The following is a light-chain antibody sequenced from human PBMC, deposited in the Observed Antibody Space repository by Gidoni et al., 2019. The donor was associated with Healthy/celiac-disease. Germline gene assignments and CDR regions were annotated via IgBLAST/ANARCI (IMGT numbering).Light chain of an antibody. J-gene: IGKJ4*01. CDR2: GAS. V-gene: IGKV3-15*01. CDR1: QSVSSN. CDR3: QKYNNGPIWT. Sequence: EVCIPQSPATRSVSPGERATLSCRASQSVSSNLAWYQQKPGQAPRLLIYGASTRATGIPARFSGSGSGKEFTLTISSMQAEDCAEYCCQKYNNGPIWTFXGXTKVEIK.